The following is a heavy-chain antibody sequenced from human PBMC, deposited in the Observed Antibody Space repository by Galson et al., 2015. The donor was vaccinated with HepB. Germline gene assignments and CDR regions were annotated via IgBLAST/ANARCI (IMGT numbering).Heavy chain of an antibody. CDR3: ARYGSGSYYDDNWFDP. J-gene: IGHJ5*02. Sequence: SVKVSCKASGYTFTSYAMHWVREAPGQRLEWMGWINAGNGNTKYSQKFQGRVTITRDTSASTVYMELSSLRSEDTAVYYCARYGSGSYYDDNWFDPWGQGTLVTVSS. D-gene: IGHD3-10*01. CDR1: GYTFTSYA. V-gene: IGHV1-3*01. CDR2: INAGNGNT.